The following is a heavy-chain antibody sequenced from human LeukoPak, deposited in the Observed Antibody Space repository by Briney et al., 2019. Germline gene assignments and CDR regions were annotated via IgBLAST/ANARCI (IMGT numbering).Heavy chain of an antibody. V-gene: IGHV1-24*01. CDR3: ARDTLGYCSSTSCSRLGGHYYYYGMDV. CDR2: FDPEDGET. Sequence: ASVKVSCKVSGYTLTELSMHWVRQAPGKGLEWMGGFDPEDGETIYAQKFQGRVTMTRDTSTSTVYMELSSLRSEDTAVYYCARDTLGYCSSTSCSRLGGHYYYYGMDVWGQGTTVTVSS. D-gene: IGHD2-2*01. CDR1: GYTLTELS. J-gene: IGHJ6*02.